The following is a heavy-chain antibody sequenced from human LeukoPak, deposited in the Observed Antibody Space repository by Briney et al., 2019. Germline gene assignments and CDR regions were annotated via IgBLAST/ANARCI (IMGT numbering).Heavy chain of an antibody. J-gene: IGHJ6*03. D-gene: IGHD6-19*01. Sequence: PGGSLRLSCAASGFTFDDYTMHWVRQAPGKGLEWVSLISWDGGSTYYADSVKGRFTISRDNSKNSLYLQMNSLRTEDTALYYCAKGSSGKAQNMDVWGKGTTVTVSS. CDR2: ISWDGGST. CDR3: AKGSSGKAQNMDV. V-gene: IGHV3-43*01. CDR1: GFTFDDYT.